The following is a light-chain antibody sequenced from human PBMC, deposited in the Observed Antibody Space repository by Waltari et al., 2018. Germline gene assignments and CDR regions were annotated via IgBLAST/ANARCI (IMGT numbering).Light chain of an antibody. V-gene: IGLV2-8*01. Sequence: QSALTQPPSASGSPGQSVTISCTGTNCDIGAYHYVSWYQQYPGKAPRVVIYEVSQRPPGVPGRFSGSKSGNTASLTVSGLQAEDEAEYHCSSYAGSNGMVFGGGTKVTVL. CDR2: EVS. CDR1: NCDIGAYHY. CDR3: SSYAGSNGMV. J-gene: IGLJ3*02.